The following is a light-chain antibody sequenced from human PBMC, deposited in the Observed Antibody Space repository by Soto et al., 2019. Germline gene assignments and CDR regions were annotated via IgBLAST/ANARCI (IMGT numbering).Light chain of an antibody. Sequence: EIVMTQSPATLSVSPGERATLSCRASQSVSSNLAWYQQTPGQAPRLLIYGASTRATGIPARFSGSGSGTEFTLTISSLQSEDFAVYYCQQYNNRPYTFGQGTKLEIK. CDR1: QSVSSN. CDR2: GAS. V-gene: IGKV3-15*01. J-gene: IGKJ2*01. CDR3: QQYNNRPYT.